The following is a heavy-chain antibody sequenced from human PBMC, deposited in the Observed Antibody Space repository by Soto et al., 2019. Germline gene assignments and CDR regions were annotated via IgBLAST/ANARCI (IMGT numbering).Heavy chain of an antibody. J-gene: IGHJ3*02. Sequence: EVQLVESGGGLVQPGGSLRLSCAASGFTFSSYWMSWVRQAPGKGLEWVANIKQDGSEKWYVDSVKGRFTMSRDNAKNSLYLQMISLRGEDTAVYYCARGDYYDSSGPFWDVFDIWGQGTMVTVSS. CDR2: IKQDGSEK. D-gene: IGHD3-22*01. CDR1: GFTFSSYW. CDR3: ARGDYYDSSGPFWDVFDI. V-gene: IGHV3-7*04.